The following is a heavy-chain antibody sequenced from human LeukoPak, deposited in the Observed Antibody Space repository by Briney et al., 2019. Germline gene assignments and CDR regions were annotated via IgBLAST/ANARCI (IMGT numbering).Heavy chain of an antibody. J-gene: IGHJ4*02. CDR2: IYHSGST. CDR3: ARSHDSGSYPYYFDY. V-gene: IGHV4-30-2*01. Sequence: SETLSLTCAVSGGSISSGGYSWSWIRQPPGKGLEWIGYIYHSGSTYYNPSLKSRVTISVDRSKNQFSLKLSSVTAADTAVYYCARSHDSGSYPYYFDYWGQGTLVTASS. CDR1: GGSISSGGYS. D-gene: IGHD1-26*01.